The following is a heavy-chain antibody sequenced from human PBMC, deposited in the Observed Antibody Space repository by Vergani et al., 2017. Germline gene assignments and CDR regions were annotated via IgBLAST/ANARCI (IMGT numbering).Heavy chain of an antibody. V-gene: IGHV5-51*01. D-gene: IGHD2-8*01. CDR1: GYSFTSYW. Sequence: EVQLVQSGAEVKKPGESLKISCKGSGYSFTSYWIGWVRQMPGKGLEWMGIIYPGDSDTRYSPSFQGQVTISADKSISAAYLQWSSLKASDTAVYYCARGDLGYCTNGVCYGVYYFDYWGQGTLVTVSS. J-gene: IGHJ4*02. CDR3: ARGDLGYCTNGVCYGVYYFDY. CDR2: IYPGDSDT.